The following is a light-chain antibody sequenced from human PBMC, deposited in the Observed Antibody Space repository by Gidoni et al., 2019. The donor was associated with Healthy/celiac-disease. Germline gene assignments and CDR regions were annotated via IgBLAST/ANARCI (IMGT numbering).Light chain of an antibody. CDR2: AAS. J-gene: IGKJ5*01. CDR1: QSISSY. V-gene: IGKV1-39*01. Sequence: IQMTKSPSSLSASLGDRVTITCRASQSISSYLNCYQQKPGKAPKLLIYAASSLQSGVPSRFSGSGSGTDFTLTISSLQPEDFATYYCQQSYSTPPITFGQGTRLEIK. CDR3: QQSYSTPPIT.